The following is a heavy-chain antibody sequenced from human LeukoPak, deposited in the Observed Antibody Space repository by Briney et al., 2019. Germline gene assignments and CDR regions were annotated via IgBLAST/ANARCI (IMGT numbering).Heavy chain of an antibody. CDR2: ISYDGSNK. V-gene: IGHV3-30*04. CDR3: AKDIGPLTYDYDTSAYSGAFEY. J-gene: IGHJ4*02. CDR1: GFTFSSYA. D-gene: IGHD3-22*01. Sequence: GGSLRLSCAASGFTFSSYAMHWVRQAPGKGLEWVAVISYDGSNKYYADSVKGRFTISRDNAKNSLYLQMNSLRAEDTALYYCAKDIGPLTYDYDTSAYSGAFEYWGQGTLVTVSS.